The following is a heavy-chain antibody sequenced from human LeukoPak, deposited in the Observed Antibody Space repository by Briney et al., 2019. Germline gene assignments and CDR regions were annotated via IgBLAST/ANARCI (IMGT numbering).Heavy chain of an antibody. CDR1: GFTFSSYA. CDR2: ISGSGGST. CDR3: AKEDGVYSMNTFWGVIASGLGY. D-gene: IGHD3-16*02. V-gene: IGHV3-23*01. J-gene: IGHJ4*02. Sequence: GGSLRLSCAASGFTFSSYAMSWVRQAPGKGLEWVSAISGSGGSTYYADSVKGRFTISRDNSKNTLYLQMNSLRAEDTAVYYCAKEDGVYSMNTFWGVIASGLGYWGQGTLVTASS.